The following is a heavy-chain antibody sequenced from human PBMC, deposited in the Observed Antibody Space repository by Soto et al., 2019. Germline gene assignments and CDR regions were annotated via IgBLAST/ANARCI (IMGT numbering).Heavy chain of an antibody. D-gene: IGHD1-26*01. CDR1: GYTFTSYA. CDR2: INAGNGNT. Sequence: QVQLVQSGAEVKKPGASVKVSCKASGYTFTSYAMHWVRQAPGQRLEWMGWINAGNGNTKYSQKFQGRVTITRDTSASTAYMELSSLRSEDTAVYYCASTDSESIRGDWFDPWGQGTLVTVSS. CDR3: ASTDSESIRGDWFDP. J-gene: IGHJ5*02. V-gene: IGHV1-3*01.